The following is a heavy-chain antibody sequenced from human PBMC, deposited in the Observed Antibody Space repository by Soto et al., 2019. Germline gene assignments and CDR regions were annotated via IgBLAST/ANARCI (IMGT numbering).Heavy chain of an antibody. J-gene: IGHJ4*02. V-gene: IGHV4-34*01. CDR2: INHSGST. CDR3: GRHRLLTRPVY. Sequence: SETLTLTCAFYGSSFSGYYWILIRQPPGKGLEWIGEINHSGSTNYNPSLKNRLTISVDTSKNQYSLKLSSVAAADTAVYYCGRHRLLTRPVYWGQGTLVTVSS. CDR1: GSSFSGYY. D-gene: IGHD1-26*01.